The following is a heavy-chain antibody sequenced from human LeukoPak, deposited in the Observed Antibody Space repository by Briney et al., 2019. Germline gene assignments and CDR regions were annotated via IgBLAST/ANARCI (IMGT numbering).Heavy chain of an antibody. CDR1: GFIFSACG. Sequence: GVSLRLSCAASGFIFSACGMTWVRQPPGKGLEWVSAINSGGGVTYYADSVKGRFTISRDNSENTLFLQMDSLRAEDTAVYYCAKDLHGDYAFDYWGQGTLVTVSS. V-gene: IGHV3-23*01. CDR2: INSGGGVT. J-gene: IGHJ4*02. CDR3: AKDLHGDYAFDY. D-gene: IGHD4-17*01.